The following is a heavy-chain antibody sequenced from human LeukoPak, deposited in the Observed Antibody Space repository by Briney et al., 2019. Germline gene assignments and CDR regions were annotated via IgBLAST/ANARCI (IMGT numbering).Heavy chain of an antibody. D-gene: IGHD3-16*01. V-gene: IGHV4-34*01. CDR1: GGSFSGYY. CDR3: ARRGSYAGRALDY. Sequence: SETLSLTCAVYGGSFSGYYWSWIRQPPGKGLEWIGEINHSGSTNYNPSLKSRVTISVDTSKNQFSLKLSSVTAADTAVYYCARRGSYAGRALDYWGQGTLVTVSS. CDR2: INHSGST. J-gene: IGHJ4*02.